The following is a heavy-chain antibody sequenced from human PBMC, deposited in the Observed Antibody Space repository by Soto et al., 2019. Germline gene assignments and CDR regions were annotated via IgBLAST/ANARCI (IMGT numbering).Heavy chain of an antibody. CDR1: GGTFSSYA. CDR3: AKAAQTRFNWNDLGNWFDP. D-gene: IGHD1-1*01. CDR2: IIPIFGIP. Sequence: GASVKVSCKESGGTFSSYAIAWVRQAPGQGLEWTGGIIPIFGIPNYAQKFQGRVAITADESTNTAYMELSSLRSDDTAVYYCAKAAQTRFNWNDLGNWFDPWGQGTLVTVSS. V-gene: IGHV1-69*13. J-gene: IGHJ5*02.